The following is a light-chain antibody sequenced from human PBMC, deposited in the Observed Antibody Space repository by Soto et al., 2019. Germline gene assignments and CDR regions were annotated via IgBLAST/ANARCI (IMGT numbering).Light chain of an antibody. CDR2: KAS. Sequence: DIHTTDPAATLSASVADTVIHTCRASQTISSWLAWYQQNPGKAPKILIFKASTLESGVPSRFSGSGSGTEFALTISSLQPDDFATYYCQQYKSYWTFGQGTEV. V-gene: IGKV1-5*03. CDR1: QTISSW. J-gene: IGKJ1*01. CDR3: QQYKSYWT.